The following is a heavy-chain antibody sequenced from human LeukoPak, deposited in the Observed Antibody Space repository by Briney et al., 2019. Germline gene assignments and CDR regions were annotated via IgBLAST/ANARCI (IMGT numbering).Heavy chain of an antibody. D-gene: IGHD2-2*01. V-gene: IGHV4-4*07. CDR1: GGSISSYY. J-gene: IGHJ6*03. Sequence: SETLSLTCTVSGGSISSYYWSWIRQPAGKGLEWIGRIYTSGSTNYNPSLKSRVTMSVDTSKNQFSLKLSSVTAADTAVYYCAREGIVVVPAAIYYYYYMDVWGKGTTVTVSS. CDR3: AREGIVVVPAAIYYYYYMDV. CDR2: IYTSGST.